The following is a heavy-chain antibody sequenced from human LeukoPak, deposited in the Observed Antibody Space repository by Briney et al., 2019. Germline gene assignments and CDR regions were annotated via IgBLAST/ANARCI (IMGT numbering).Heavy chain of an antibody. CDR3: ATVVGYCSGGSCYDFDY. J-gene: IGHJ4*02. CDR1: GYTLTELS. CDR2: FDPEDGET. Sequence: ASVKVSCKVSGYTLTELSMHWVRQAPGKGLEWMGGFDPEDGETIYAQKFQGRVTMTEDTSTDTAYMELSSLRSEDTAVYYCATVVGYCSGGSCYDFDYWGQGTLVTVSS. D-gene: IGHD2-15*01. V-gene: IGHV1-24*01.